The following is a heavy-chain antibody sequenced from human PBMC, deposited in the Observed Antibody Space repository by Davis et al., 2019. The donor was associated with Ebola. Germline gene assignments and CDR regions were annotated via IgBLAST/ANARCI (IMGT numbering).Heavy chain of an antibody. Sequence: ASVKVSCKASGYTFTGYYMHWVRQAPGQGLEWMGWINPNSGGTNYAQKFQGRVTMTRDTSISTAYMELSRLRSDDTAVYYCARDTDIVVVPAAIPAIAVYYGMDVWGRGTTVTVSS. CDR3: ARDTDIVVVPAAIPAIAVYYGMDV. D-gene: IGHD2-2*02. J-gene: IGHJ6*02. CDR1: GYTFTGYY. V-gene: IGHV1-2*02. CDR2: INPNSGGT.